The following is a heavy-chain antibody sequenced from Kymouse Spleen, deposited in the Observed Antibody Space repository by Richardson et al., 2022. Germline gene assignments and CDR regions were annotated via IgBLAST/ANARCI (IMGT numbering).Heavy chain of an antibody. CDR1: GGSFSGYY. V-gene: IGHV4-34*01. D-gene: IGHD3-9*01. Sequence: QVQLQQWGAGLLKPSETLSLTCAVYGGSFSGYYWSWIRQPPGKGLEWIGEINHSGSTNYNPSLKSRVTISVDTSKNQFSLKLSSVTAADTAVYYCARATGYYNLSSGMDVWGQGTTVTVSS. CDR3: ARATGYYNLSSGMDV. CDR2: INHSGST. J-gene: IGHJ6*02.